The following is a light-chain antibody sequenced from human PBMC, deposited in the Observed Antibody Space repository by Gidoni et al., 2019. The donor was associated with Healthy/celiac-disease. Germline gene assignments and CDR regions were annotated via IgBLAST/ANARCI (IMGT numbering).Light chain of an antibody. CDR3: QQYGSSPPET. Sequence: EIVLTQSPGTLSLSPGESATLSCRASQSVSSSYLAWYQQKPGQAPRLLIYGASSRATGIPDRFSASGSGTDFTLTISRLGPEDFAVYYGQQYGSSPPETFGQGTKVEIK. CDR1: QSVSSSY. J-gene: IGKJ1*01. V-gene: IGKV3-20*01. CDR2: GAS.